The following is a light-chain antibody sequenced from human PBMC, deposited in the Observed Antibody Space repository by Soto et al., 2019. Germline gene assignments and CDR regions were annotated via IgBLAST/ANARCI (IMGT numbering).Light chain of an antibody. CDR1: QSVSSN. CDR2: GAS. Sequence: EIVMPQSPATLSVSPGARATLSCRASQSVSSNLAWYQQKAGQAPRLLMYGASTRAIGIPGRVSGSGSGKEVTLTISSLQSEEFAVDYCQQSDKWPPTFGQGTKVDIK. CDR3: QQSDKWPPT. V-gene: IGKV3-15*01. J-gene: IGKJ1*01.